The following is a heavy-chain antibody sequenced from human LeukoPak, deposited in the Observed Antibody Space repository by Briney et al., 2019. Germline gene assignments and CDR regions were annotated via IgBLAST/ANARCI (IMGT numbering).Heavy chain of an antibody. Sequence: GGSLRLSCAASGFTFSSYAMHWVRQAPGKGLEWVAVISYDGSNKYYADSVKGRFTISRDNSKNTLYLQMNSLRAEDTAVYYCARGRITMVRGVPYYYYMDVWGKGTTVTISS. CDR3: ARGRITMVRGVPYYYYMDV. CDR2: ISYDGSNK. CDR1: GFTFSSYA. D-gene: IGHD3-10*01. J-gene: IGHJ6*03. V-gene: IGHV3-30*04.